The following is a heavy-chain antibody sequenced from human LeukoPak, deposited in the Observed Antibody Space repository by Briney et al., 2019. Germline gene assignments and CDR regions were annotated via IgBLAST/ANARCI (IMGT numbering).Heavy chain of an antibody. Sequence: PGGSLRLSCTTSGFTFHDYCMNWVRQAPGKGLEWVSSISSSSSYIYYADSVKGRFTISRDNAKNSLYLQMNSLRAEDTAVYYCARSALHLDYWGQGTLVTVSS. J-gene: IGHJ4*02. CDR3: ARSALHLDY. CDR1: GFTFHDYC. CDR2: ISSSSSYI. V-gene: IGHV3-21*04. D-gene: IGHD4-11*01.